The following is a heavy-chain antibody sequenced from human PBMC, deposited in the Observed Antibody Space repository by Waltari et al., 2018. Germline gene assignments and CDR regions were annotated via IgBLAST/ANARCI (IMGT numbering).Heavy chain of an antibody. CDR3: AKDLVDIVVVVAATPEYFQH. CDR2: SSGSGGST. Sequence: EVQLLESGGGLVQPGGSLRLSCAASGFTFSSYAMSWVRQAPGKGLEWVSASSGSGGSTYYADSVKGRFTISRDNSKNTLYLQMNSLRAEDTAVYYCAKDLVDIVVVVAATPEYFQHWGQGTLVTVSS. V-gene: IGHV3-23*01. J-gene: IGHJ1*01. CDR1: GFTFSSYA. D-gene: IGHD2-15*01.